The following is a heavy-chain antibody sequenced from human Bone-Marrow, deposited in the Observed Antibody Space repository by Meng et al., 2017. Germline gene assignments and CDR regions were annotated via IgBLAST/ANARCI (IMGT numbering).Heavy chain of an antibody. D-gene: IGHD6-13*01. Sequence: QVQLQESGPGLVKPSGTLSLTCAVASVSISSTNWWGWVRQPPGKGLEWIGEIHQDGYTNYSPSLKSRVTISVDKSRNQFSLKLNSATAADTAVYYCARLGPPIAAGDPFDYWGQGTLVTVSS. CDR2: IHQDGYT. J-gene: IGHJ4*02. CDR1: SVSISSTNW. CDR3: ARLGPPIAAGDPFDY. V-gene: IGHV4-4*02.